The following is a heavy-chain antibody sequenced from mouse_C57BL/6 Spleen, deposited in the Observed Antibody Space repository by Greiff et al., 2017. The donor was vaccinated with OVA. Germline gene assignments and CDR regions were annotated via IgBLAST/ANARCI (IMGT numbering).Heavy chain of an antibody. CDR3: ARREISSYFDY. CDR1: GYTFTSYW. CDR2: IDPSDSYT. V-gene: IGHV1-50*01. Sequence: QVQLQQSGAELVKPGASVKLSCKASGYTFTSYWMQWVKPRPGQGLEWIGEIDPSDSYTNYNQKFKGKATLTVDTSSSTAYRQLSSLTSEDSAVYYCARREISSYFDYWGQGTTLTGSS. J-gene: IGHJ2*01.